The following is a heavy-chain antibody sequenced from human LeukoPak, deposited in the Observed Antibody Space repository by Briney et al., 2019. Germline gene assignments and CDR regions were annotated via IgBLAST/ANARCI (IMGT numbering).Heavy chain of an antibody. J-gene: IGHJ3*02. CDR3: ARGYCSGGSCYDAFDI. V-gene: IGHV1-3*01. CDR1: GYTFTSYA. Sequence: GASVKVSCKASGYTFTSYAMHWVRQAPGQRLGWMGWINAGNGNTKYSQKFQGRVTITRDTSASTAYMELSSLRSEDTAVYYCARGYCSGGSCYDAFDIWGQGTMVTVSS. D-gene: IGHD2-15*01. CDR2: INAGNGNT.